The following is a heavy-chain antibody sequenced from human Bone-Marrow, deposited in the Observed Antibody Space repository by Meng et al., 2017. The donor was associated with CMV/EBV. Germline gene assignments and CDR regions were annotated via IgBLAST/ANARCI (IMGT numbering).Heavy chain of an antibody. V-gene: IGHV4-59*01. Sequence: GSLRLSCTVSGGSISSYYWSWIRQPPGKGLEWIGYIYYSGSTNYNPSLTSRVTISVDSSKNQFSLKPSSLTAADTAVCYCARARRNYYYGMDVWGQGTTVTVSS. CDR1: GGSISSYY. D-gene: IGHD1-1*01. CDR3: ARARRNYYYGMDV. CDR2: IYYSGST. J-gene: IGHJ6*02.